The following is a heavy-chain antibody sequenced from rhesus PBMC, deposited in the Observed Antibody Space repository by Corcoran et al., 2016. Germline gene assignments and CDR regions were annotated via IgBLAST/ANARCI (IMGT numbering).Heavy chain of an antibody. CDR1: GYTFTTHS. J-gene: IGHJ4*01. Sequence: QVQLVQSGAEVKKPGASVKLSCKASGYTFTTHSMNWVRKAPGKVLEWMGWINPSNGNTGYAQKFQGRVTMTRDTSTNTAYMELSSLRSEDTAVYYCTRAYGSRTFDYWGQGVLVTVSS. CDR2: INPSNGNT. V-gene: IGHV1S9*01. D-gene: IGHD4-29*01. CDR3: TRAYGSRTFDY.